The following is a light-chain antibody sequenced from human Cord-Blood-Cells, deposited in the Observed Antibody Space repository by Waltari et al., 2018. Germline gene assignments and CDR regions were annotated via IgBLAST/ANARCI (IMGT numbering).Light chain of an antibody. J-gene: IGLJ3*02. CDR2: EVS. CDR3: SSYTSSSTWV. V-gene: IGLV2-14*01. Sequence: QSALTQPASVSGSPGQSITISCTGTSSDVGGYNYVSWYQPHPGKAPKLMIYEVSNRPSGVSKRFSGSKSGNTASLTISWLQAEDEADYYCSSYTSSSTWVFGGGTKLTVL. CDR1: SSDVGGYNY.